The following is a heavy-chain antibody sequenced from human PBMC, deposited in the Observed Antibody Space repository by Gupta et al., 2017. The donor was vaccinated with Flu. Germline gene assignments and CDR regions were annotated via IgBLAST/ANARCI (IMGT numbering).Heavy chain of an antibody. CDR2: ISKSGATT. J-gene: IGHJ6*03. D-gene: IGHD3-10*01. Sequence: APGKGLEWVSYISKSGATTYYADSVRGRFTISRDNTNDSLFLEMNSLRAEDTAVYYCARVESASGRKYYYMDVWGRGTTVTVSS. V-gene: IGHV3-11*01. CDR3: ARVESASGRKYYYMDV.